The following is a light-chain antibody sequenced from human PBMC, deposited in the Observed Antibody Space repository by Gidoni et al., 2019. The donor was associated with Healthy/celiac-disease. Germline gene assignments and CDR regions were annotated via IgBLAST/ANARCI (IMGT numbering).Light chain of an antibody. V-gene: IGKV4-1*01. CDR3: QQYYSTPQT. J-gene: IGKJ1*01. Sequence: DIVMTQSPDSLPVSLAEGATINCKSSQSVLYSYNNKNYLAWYQQKPGQPPKLLIYWASTRETGVPDRFSGSGSETDFTLTISSLQAEDVAVYYCQQYYSTPQTFGHGTKVEIK. CDR1: QSVLYSYNNKNY. CDR2: WAS.